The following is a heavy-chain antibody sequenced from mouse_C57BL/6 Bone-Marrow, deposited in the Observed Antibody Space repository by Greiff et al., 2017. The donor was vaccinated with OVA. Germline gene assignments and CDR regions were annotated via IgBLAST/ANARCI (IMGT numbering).Heavy chain of an antibody. J-gene: IGHJ4*01. CDR3: ARDRYYAMDY. CDR1: GFTFSDYY. V-gene: IGHV5-16*01. Sequence: EVQLVESEGGLVQPGRSMKLSCTASGFTFSDYYMAWVRQVPEKGLEWVANINYDGSSTYYLDSLKSRFIISRDNAKNILYLQMSSLKSEDTATYYCARDRYYAMDYWGQGTSVTVSS. CDR2: INYDGSST.